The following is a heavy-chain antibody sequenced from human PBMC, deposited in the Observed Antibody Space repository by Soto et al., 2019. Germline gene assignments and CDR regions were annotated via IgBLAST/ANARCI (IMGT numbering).Heavy chain of an antibody. J-gene: IGHJ1*01. CDR1: GGSISSYY. Sequence: SETLSLTCTVSGGSISSYYWSWIRQPPGKGLEWIGYIYYSGSTNYNPSLKSRVTISVDTSKNQFSLKLSSVTAAATAVYYCGRHSYDILTGYPNPDRQSSQHWGQGTLVTVSS. V-gene: IGHV4-59*08. CDR2: IYYSGST. CDR3: GRHSYDILTGYPNPDRQSSQH. D-gene: IGHD3-9*01.